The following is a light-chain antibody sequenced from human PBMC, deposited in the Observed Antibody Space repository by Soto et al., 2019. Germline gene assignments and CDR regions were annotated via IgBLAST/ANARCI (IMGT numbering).Light chain of an antibody. V-gene: IGKV3-15*01. Sequence: EIVMTQSPATLSVSPGXRASLSCRASQSVSSNLAWYQYTPGQAPRLLIYGASTRATGIPARFSGSGSGTEFTLTISSLQSEDFAVYYCQQYNNWPPWTFGQGTKVDSK. CDR1: QSVSSN. J-gene: IGKJ1*01. CDR2: GAS. CDR3: QQYNNWPPWT.